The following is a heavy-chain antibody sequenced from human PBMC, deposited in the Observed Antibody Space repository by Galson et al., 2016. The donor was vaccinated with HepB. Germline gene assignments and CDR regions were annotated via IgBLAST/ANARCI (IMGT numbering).Heavy chain of an antibody. CDR2: INWSSDTI. Sequence: SLRLSCAASGFSFGDYVMHWVRQAPGKGLEWVSGINWSSDTIAYADSVRGRFTISRDNAWNSLYLQMNSLRPEDTALYYCAKGWGVRGLSRGANHYWGQGTLVTVSS. D-gene: IGHD3-10*01. V-gene: IGHV3-9*01. CDR1: GFSFGDYV. J-gene: IGHJ4*02. CDR3: AKGWGVRGLSRGANHY.